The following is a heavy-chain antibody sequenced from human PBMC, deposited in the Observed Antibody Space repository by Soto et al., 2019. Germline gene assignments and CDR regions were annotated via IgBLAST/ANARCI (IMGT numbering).Heavy chain of an antibody. CDR3: ARESSLELGRDWFDP. D-gene: IGHD1-7*01. J-gene: IGHJ5*02. CDR2: IYYSGST. V-gene: IGHV4-31*03. CDR1: GGSISSGGYY. Sequence: SETLSLTCTVSGGSISSGGYYWSWIRQHPGKGLEWIGYIYYSGSTYYNPSLKSRVTISVDASKNQFSLKLSSVTAADTAVYYCARESSLELGRDWFDPWGQGTLVTVSS.